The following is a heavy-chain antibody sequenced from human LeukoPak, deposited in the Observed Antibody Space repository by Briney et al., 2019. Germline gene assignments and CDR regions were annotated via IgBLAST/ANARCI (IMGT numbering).Heavy chain of an antibody. D-gene: IGHD1/OR15-1a*01. V-gene: IGHV4-59*01. CDR2: IFYSGTT. Sequence: SETLSLTCTVSGGAISGYYWSSIRQPPGKGLEWIGYIFYSGTTNYNPSLRSRVTISVDTSKKRFSLKLSSVTASDTAVYYCARTNKIDETAFDIWGQGTMVTVSS. CDR1: GGAISGYY. CDR3: ARTNKIDETAFDI. J-gene: IGHJ3*02.